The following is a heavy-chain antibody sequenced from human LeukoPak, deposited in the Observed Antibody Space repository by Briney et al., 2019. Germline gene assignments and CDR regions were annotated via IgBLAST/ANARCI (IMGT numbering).Heavy chain of an antibody. D-gene: IGHD3-22*01. CDR2: ISSSSSTI. J-gene: IGHJ4*02. CDR3: ARDLYYYDSSGYYYGYLDY. CDR1: GFTFSSYS. V-gene: IGHV3-48*01. Sequence: GGSLRLSCAASGFTFSSYSMNWVRQAPGKGLEWVSYISSSSSTIYYADSVKGRFTISRDNAKNSLYLQMNSLRAEDTAVYYCARDLYYYDSSGYYYGYLDYWGQGTLVTVSS.